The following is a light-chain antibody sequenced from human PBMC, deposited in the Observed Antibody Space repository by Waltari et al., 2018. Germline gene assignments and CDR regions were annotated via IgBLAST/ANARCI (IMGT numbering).Light chain of an antibody. V-gene: IGKV3-11*01. CDR2: DAS. J-gene: IGKJ4*01. Sequence: EIVLTQSPATLSLSPGERATLSCRASQSVSRYLAWYQQNPGQAPRLLIYDASNRATGIPARFSGSGSGTDFTLTISSLEPEDSAVYYCQQRSIWPPLTCGGGTKVEIK. CDR3: QQRSIWPPLT. CDR1: QSVSRY.